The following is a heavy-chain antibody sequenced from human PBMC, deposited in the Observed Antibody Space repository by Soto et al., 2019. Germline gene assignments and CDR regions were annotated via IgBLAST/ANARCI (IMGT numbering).Heavy chain of an antibody. V-gene: IGHV4-34*01. Sequence: QVQLQQWGAGLLKPSETLSLTCAVYGGSFSGYYWSWIRQPPGKGLEWIGEINHSGSTNYNPSLKSRVTISVDTSKNQFSLKLSSVTAADMAVYYCARDPPAYCTNGVCYDWFDPWGQGTLVTVSS. CDR2: INHSGST. D-gene: IGHD2-8*01. J-gene: IGHJ5*02. CDR3: ARDPPAYCTNGVCYDWFDP. CDR1: GGSFSGYY.